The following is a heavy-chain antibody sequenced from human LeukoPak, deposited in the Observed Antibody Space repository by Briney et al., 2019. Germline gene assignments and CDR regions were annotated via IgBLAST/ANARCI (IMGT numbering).Heavy chain of an antibody. V-gene: IGHV4-59*11. J-gene: IGHJ5*02. Sequence: SETLSLTCTVSGGSISIHHWSWPRQPPGKGLEWIGYIYYTGSTNYNPSTTYNPSLKSRVTISVDTSKNQFSLKLNSVTAADTAMYYCARGDYGGRIVPLDTWGQGTLVTVSS. CDR3: ARGDYGGRIVPLDT. D-gene: IGHD4-23*01. CDR2: IYYTGST. CDR1: GGSISIHH.